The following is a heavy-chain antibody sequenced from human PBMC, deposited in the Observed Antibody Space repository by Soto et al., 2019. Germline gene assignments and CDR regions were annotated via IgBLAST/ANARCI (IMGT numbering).Heavy chain of an antibody. J-gene: IGHJ5*02. D-gene: IGHD3-22*01. Sequence: PSETLSLTCVVSGGSLSDYFWSLIRQPPGMALEWIGEINHLGSINYNPSLKSRVTISVDTSKNQFSLKLSSVTAADTAVYYCARAQTTTLITMIVVGNWFDPWGQGTLVTVSS. CDR2: INHLGSI. CDR3: ARAQTTTLITMIVVGNWFDP. V-gene: IGHV4-34*01. CDR1: GGSLSDYF.